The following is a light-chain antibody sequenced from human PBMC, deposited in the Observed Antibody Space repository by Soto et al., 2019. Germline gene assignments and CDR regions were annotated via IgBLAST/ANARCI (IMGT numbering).Light chain of an antibody. J-gene: IGKJ1*01. CDR3: QQYGSSPGT. CDR2: GAS. V-gene: IGKV3-20*01. Sequence: ENLLRPYPCTLVFSSGEKNTLSCRACQSVSCSYLAWYQQKPGQAPRLLIYGASSRATGIPDRFSGSGSGTDFTLTISRLEPEDFAVYYCQQYGSSPGTFGQGTKV. CDR1: QSVSCSY.